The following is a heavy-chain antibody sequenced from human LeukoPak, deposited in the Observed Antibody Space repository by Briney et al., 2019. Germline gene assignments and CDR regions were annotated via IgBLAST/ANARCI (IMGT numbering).Heavy chain of an antibody. J-gene: IGHJ6*04. CDR1: GGSFSGYY. CDR2: INHSGST. V-gene: IGHV4-34*01. D-gene: IGHD3-9*01. CDR3: ARVYYDILTGYSGPLDV. Sequence: PSETLSLTCAVYGGSFSGYYWSWIRQPPGKGLEWIGEINHSGSTNYNPSLKSRVTISVDTSKNQFSLKLSSVTAADTAVYYCARVYYDILTGYSGPLDVWGKGTTVTVSS.